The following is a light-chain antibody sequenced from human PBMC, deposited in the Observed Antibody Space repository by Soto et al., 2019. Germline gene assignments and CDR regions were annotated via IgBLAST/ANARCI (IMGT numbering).Light chain of an antibody. V-gene: IGKV1-39*01. CDR3: QQSYSTPIT. Sequence: DIQMTQSPSSVSASVGDRVTITCRASQSISSYLNWYQQKPGKAPKLLIYAAFSLQSGVPSRFSGSGSGTDFTLTISSLQPEDFATYYCQQSYSTPITFGQGTRLEIK. J-gene: IGKJ5*01. CDR1: QSISSY. CDR2: AAF.